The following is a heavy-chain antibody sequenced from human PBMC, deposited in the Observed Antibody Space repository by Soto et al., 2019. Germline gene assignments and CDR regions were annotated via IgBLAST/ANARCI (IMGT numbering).Heavy chain of an antibody. D-gene: IGHD2-21*01. Sequence: QVRLVESGGGLVKPEGSLTLSCAASGFSLRDYYMTWIRQAPGKGLELLSYINPGGDVIKYVDSVKGRFTISRDNAKNSLYRQMNNRRAEDTAVYYCTRDTRIPDFWGQRTLVTVSA. V-gene: IGHV3-11*01. J-gene: IGHJ4*02. CDR2: INPGGDVI. CDR1: GFSLRDYY. CDR3: TRDTRIPDF.